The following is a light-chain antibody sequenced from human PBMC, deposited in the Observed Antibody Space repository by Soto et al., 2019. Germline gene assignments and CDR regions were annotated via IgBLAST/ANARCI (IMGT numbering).Light chain of an antibody. Sequence: QSVLTLPASVSGPPGQSIVIFCNGSSSDVGSYDLVSWYLQYPGKAPQVIIFESTKRPSGVSDRFAGSKSSNTACLTICGLQTGGEADDYCCSFTRSRTYVFAPWTKLTVL. V-gene: IGLV2-23*01. CDR1: SSDVGSYDL. CDR3: CSFTRSRTYV. J-gene: IGLJ1*01. CDR2: EST.